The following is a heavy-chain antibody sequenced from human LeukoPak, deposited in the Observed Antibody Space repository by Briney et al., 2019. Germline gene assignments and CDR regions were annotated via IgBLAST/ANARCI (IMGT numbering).Heavy chain of an antibody. CDR2: IYHSGST. CDR1: RYSISSGYY. J-gene: IGHJ4*02. D-gene: IGHD2-2*01. Sequence: SETLSLTCTVSRYSISSGYYWGWIRQPPGKGLEWIGSIYHSGSTYYNPSLKSRVTISVDTSKNQFSLKLSSVTAAGTAVYYCAREIVVVPAAYDYWGQGTLVTVSS. V-gene: IGHV4-38-2*02. CDR3: AREIVVVPAAYDY.